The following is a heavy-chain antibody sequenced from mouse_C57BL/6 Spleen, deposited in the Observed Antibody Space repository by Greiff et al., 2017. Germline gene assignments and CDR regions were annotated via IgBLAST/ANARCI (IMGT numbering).Heavy chain of an antibody. CDR1: GFTFSDYG. V-gene: IGHV5-17*01. D-gene: IGHD1-1*01. CDR3: ASPAYYGSSYWYFDV. CDR2: ISSGSSTI. J-gene: IGHJ1*03. Sequence: EVKVEESGGGLVKPGGSLKLSCAASGFTFSDYGMHWVRQAPEKGLEWVAYISSGSSTIYYADTVKGRFTISRDNAKNTLFLQMTSLRSEDTAMYYCASPAYYGSSYWYFDVWGTGTTVTVSS.